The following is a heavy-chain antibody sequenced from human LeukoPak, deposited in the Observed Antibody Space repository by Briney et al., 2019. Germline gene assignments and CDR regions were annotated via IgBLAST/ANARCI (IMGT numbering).Heavy chain of an antibody. CDR1: GDFITAYY. V-gene: IGHV4-59*01. CDR2: VYYSGKT. CDR3: ARRATSYYYDSSGYYWGHFDY. J-gene: IGHJ4*02. D-gene: IGHD3-22*01. Sequence: PSETLSLTCTVSGDFITAYYWSWIRQAPGKGLEWIGYVYYSGKTEYNPSLRSRVTISLEMSNHQFSLKLTSVTAADTAVYYCARRATSYYYDSSGYYWGHFDYWGQGTLVTVSS.